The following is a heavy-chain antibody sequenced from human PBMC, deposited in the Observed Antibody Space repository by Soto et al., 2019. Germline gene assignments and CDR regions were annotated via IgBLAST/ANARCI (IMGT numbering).Heavy chain of an antibody. V-gene: IGHV4-34*01. Sequence: SETLSLTCAVSGGSFSGYYWSWIRQPPGKGLEWIGEINHIGSTNYNPSLKSRVTISVDTSKNQFSLKLSSVTAAVTAVYYCARAPRGGYSSGWYAFDIWGQGTMVT. CDR1: GGSFSGYY. D-gene: IGHD6-19*01. CDR2: INHIGST. CDR3: ARAPRGGYSSGWYAFDI. J-gene: IGHJ3*02.